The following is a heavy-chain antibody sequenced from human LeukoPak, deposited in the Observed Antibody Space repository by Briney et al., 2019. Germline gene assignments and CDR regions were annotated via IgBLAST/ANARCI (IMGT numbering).Heavy chain of an antibody. Sequence: ASVKVSCKASGYTFTSYGISWVRQAPGQGLEWMGWISAYNGNTNYAQKLQGRVTMTTYTSTSTAYMELRSLRSDDTAVYYCARAQYCSSTSCYTSEYFQHWGQGTLVTVSS. J-gene: IGHJ1*01. CDR3: ARAQYCSSTSCYTSEYFQH. CDR1: GYTFTSYG. D-gene: IGHD2-2*02. CDR2: ISAYNGNT. V-gene: IGHV1-18*01.